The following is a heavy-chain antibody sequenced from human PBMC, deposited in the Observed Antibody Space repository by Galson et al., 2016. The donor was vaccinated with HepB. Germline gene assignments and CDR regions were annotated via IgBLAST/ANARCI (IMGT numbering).Heavy chain of an antibody. CDR2: INGDGSDT. J-gene: IGHJ4*02. D-gene: IGHD3-3*01. CDR3: ARTFWSGYRAFEY. Sequence: SLRLSCAASGFTLSSYWMHWVRQAPGKGLVWASRINGDGSDTWNVESVKGRFTISRDNAKTTLYLEMNSLRVEDTAVYYCARTFWSGYRAFEYWGQGTLVTVSS. CDR1: GFTLSSYW. V-gene: IGHV3-74*01.